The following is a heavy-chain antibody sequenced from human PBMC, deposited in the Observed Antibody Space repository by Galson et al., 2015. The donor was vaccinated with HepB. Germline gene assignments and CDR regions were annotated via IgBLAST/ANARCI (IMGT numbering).Heavy chain of an antibody. J-gene: IGHJ4*02. V-gene: IGHV3-23*01. CDR3: APLRSWTFDY. Sequence: SLRLSCAASGFSLSSYAMSWVRQAPGKGLELVSHISGSGGSTYYADSVKGRFTISRDNSKNTLFLQMNSLRAEDTAVYHCAPLRSWTFDYWGQGTLVTVSS. CDR2: ISGSGGST. CDR1: GFSLSSYA. D-gene: IGHD1-26*01.